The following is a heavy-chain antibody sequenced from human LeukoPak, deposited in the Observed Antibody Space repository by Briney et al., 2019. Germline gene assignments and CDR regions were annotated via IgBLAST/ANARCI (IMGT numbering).Heavy chain of an antibody. CDR3: ARDPPYSSGWYGDFDY. J-gene: IGHJ4*02. CDR1: GFTFSSYA. V-gene: IGHV3-30-3*01. CDR2: ISYDGSNK. D-gene: IGHD6-19*01. Sequence: PGGSLRLSCEASGFTFSSYAMHWVRQAPGKGLEWVAVISYDGSNKYYADSVKGRFTISRDNSKNTLYLQMNSLRAEDTAVYYCARDPPYSSGWYGDFDYWGQGTLVTVSS.